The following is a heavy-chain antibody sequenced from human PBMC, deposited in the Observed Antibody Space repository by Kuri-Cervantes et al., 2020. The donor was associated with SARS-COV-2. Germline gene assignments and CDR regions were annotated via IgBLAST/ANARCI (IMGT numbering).Heavy chain of an antibody. CDR2: IYYSGST. Sequence: SETLSLTCTVSGGSISSSSYYWGWIRQPPGKGLEWIGSIYYSGSTYYNPSLKSRVTIFVDTSKNQLSLWLTSVTAAGTAVYYCACYFWSGAYYFDYWGQETLVTVSS. J-gene: IGHJ4*02. V-gene: IGHV4-39*01. D-gene: IGHD3-3*01. CDR3: ACYFWSGAYYFDY. CDR1: GGSISSSSYY.